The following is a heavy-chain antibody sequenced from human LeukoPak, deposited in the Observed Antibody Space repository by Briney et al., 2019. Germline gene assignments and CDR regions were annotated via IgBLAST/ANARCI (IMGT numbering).Heavy chain of an antibody. CDR1: GGSISSYY. Sequence: PSETLSLTCTVSGGSISSYYWSWIRQPPGKGLEWIGYIYYSGSTNYNPSLKSRVTISVDTSKNQFSLKLSSVTAADTAVYYCARRSGLLWFGVPYYMDVWGKGTTVTVSS. J-gene: IGHJ6*03. D-gene: IGHD3-10*01. CDR3: ARRSGLLWFGVPYYMDV. V-gene: IGHV4-59*08. CDR2: IYYSGST.